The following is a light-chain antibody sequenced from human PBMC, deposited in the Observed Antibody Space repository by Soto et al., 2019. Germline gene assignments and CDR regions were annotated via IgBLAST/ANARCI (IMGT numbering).Light chain of an antibody. CDR1: QSVSSY. Sequence: EIVLTQSPATLYLSPGERATLSCRASQSVSSYLAWYQQKPGQAPRLLIYHASNRATGIPARFSGSGSGTDFTLTISSLEPEDFVVYYCQQRSNWPSITFGPGTKVDIK. J-gene: IGKJ3*01. V-gene: IGKV3-11*01. CDR2: HAS. CDR3: QQRSNWPSIT.